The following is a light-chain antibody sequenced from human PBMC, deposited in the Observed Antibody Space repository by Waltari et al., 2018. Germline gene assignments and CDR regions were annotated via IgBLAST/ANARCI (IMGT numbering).Light chain of an antibody. Sequence: DIVLTQPPAILSSSPGERASLPCRASQNVINYLAWYQPKPGHDPRLLIYDTSNRATGIPARFTGSGFGTDFTLTISSLEPEDFAVYYCQQRRSWPLSFGGGTKVEIK. CDR2: DTS. CDR1: QNVINY. J-gene: IGKJ4*01. V-gene: IGKV3-11*01. CDR3: QQRRSWPLS.